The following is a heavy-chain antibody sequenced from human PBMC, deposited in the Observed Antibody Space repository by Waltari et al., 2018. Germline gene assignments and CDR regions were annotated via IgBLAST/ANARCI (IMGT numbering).Heavy chain of an antibody. Sequence: QVQLQESGPGLGKPSETLSLTCVVSGYRISSSYYWGWIRQPPGAGLEWIGSIHHSGTTFYSPSFRSRVTISVDTSKNQFSLKVNSVTAADTAVYYCARGGFESNSYLDLWGRGTLVTVSS. D-gene: IGHD3-16*01. J-gene: IGHJ2*01. V-gene: IGHV4-38-2*01. CDR3: ARGGFESNSYLDL. CDR1: GYRISSSYY. CDR2: IHHSGTT.